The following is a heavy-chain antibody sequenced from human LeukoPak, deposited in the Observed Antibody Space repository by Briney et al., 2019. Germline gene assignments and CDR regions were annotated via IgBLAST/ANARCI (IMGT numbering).Heavy chain of an antibody. CDR2: IYYSGST. D-gene: IGHD1-26*01. CDR1: GGSISSSSYY. V-gene: IGHV4-39*07. J-gene: IGHJ1*01. CDR3: ARVRWEPYPSFQH. Sequence: SETLSLTCTVSGGSISSSSYYWGWIRQPPGKGLEWIGSIYYSGSTYYNPSLKSRVTISVDTSKNQFSLKLSSVTAADTAVYYCARVRWEPYPSFQHWGQGTLVTVSS.